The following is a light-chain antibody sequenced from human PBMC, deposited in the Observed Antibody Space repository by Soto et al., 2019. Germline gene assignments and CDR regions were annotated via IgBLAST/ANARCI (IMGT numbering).Light chain of an antibody. V-gene: IGKV1-5*01. CDR3: HQYHRC. CDR2: DAS. Sequence: DIQMTQSPSTLSASVGDRVTITCRASQSINNWLAWYQQKPGKAPKLLIYDASTLESGVPSRFSGSGSGTEFTLTISSLQPDDFATYYCHQYHRCFGQGTKLEIK. CDR1: QSINNW. J-gene: IGKJ2*01.